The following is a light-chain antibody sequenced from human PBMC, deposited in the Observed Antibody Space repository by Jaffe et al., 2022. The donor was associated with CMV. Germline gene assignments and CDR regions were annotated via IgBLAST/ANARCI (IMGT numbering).Light chain of an antibody. CDR1: QHTNNIY. CDR3: QHYGSSPR. CDR2: GAS. J-gene: IGKJ5*01. Sequence: EIVLTQSPDTLSLSPGERATLSCRAIQHTNNIYLAWFQQRPGQAPRLLIYGASNRATGIPDRFSGSGSGTDFTLTISRLEPEDFAVYYCQHYGSSPRFGQGTRLEIK. V-gene: IGKV3-20*01.